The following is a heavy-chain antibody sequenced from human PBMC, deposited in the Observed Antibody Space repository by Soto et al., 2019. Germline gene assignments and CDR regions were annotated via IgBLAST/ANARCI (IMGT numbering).Heavy chain of an antibody. V-gene: IGHV1-69*13. CDR2: IIPIFGTA. Sequence: SVKVSCKASGGTFSSYAISWVRRAPGQGLEWMGGIIPIFGTANYAQKFQGRVTITADESTSTAYMELSSLRSEDTAVYYCATQVRGVIIRTPDAFDIWGQGTMVTVSS. CDR1: GGTFSSYA. D-gene: IGHD3-10*01. CDR3: ATQVRGVIIRTPDAFDI. J-gene: IGHJ3*02.